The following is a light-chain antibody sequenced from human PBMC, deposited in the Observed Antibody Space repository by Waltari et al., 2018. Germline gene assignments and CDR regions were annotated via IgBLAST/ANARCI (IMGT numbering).Light chain of an antibody. Sequence: DIQMTQSPSSVSASVGDRVTINCRASQDIGSWLAWYQHKPGKAPNLRIYVATKLQSGVPSRFSGSGSGTDFTLTISGLQADDSAIYYCQQAKNFPAVSFGGGTKVEIK. J-gene: IGKJ4*01. CDR1: QDIGSW. CDR2: VAT. V-gene: IGKV1-12*01. CDR3: QQAKNFPAVS.